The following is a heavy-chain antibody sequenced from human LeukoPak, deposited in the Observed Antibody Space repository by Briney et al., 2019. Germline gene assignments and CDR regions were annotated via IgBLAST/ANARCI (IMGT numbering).Heavy chain of an antibody. D-gene: IGHD7-27*01. J-gene: IGHJ6*03. CDR3: ARGYNWGSPTRNFYYLDV. Sequence: SETLSLTCTVSGGSISSYYWSWIRQPPGKGLEWIGRIYTSGSTNYNPSLKSRVTMSVDTSKNQFSLKLRSVTAADTAVYYCARGYNWGSPTRNFYYLDVWGKGTPVTVSS. V-gene: IGHV4-4*07. CDR2: IYTSGST. CDR1: GGSISSYY.